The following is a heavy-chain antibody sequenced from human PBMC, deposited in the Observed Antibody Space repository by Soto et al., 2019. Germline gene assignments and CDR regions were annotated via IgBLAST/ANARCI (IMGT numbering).Heavy chain of an antibody. CDR3: ARGVRGGAFDI. Sequence: QVQLVESGGGVVQPGRSLRLSCAASGFTFSSYAMHWVRQAPGKGLEWVAVISYDGSNKYYADSVKGRFTISRDNSKNTLYLQMHSLRAEDTGVYYCARGVRGGAFDIWGQGTMVTVSS. J-gene: IGHJ3*02. CDR2: ISYDGSNK. D-gene: IGHD3-10*01. V-gene: IGHV3-30-3*01. CDR1: GFTFSSYA.